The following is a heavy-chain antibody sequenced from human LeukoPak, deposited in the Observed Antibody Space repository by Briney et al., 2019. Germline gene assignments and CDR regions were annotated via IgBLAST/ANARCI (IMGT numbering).Heavy chain of an antibody. CDR3: ATSFGYYYDSSVLVY. J-gene: IGHJ4*02. D-gene: IGHD3-22*01. CDR1: GFTFSSYG. CDR2: ISYDGSNK. Sequence: GGSLRLSCAASGFTFSSYGMHWVRQAPGKGLEWVAVISYDGSNKYYADSVEGRFTISRDNSKNTLYLQMNSLRAEDTAVYYCATSFGYYYDSSVLVYWGQGTLVTVSS. V-gene: IGHV3-30*03.